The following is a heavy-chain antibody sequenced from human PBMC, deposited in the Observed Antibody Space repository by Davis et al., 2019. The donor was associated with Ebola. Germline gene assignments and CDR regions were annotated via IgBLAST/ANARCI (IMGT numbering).Heavy chain of an antibody. V-gene: IGHV3-23*01. CDR2: ISGSGGST. D-gene: IGHD6-19*01. Sequence: GGSLRLSCAASGFTFSSYEMNWVRQAPGKGLEWVSAISGSGGSTYYADSVKGRFTISRDNSKNTLYLQMNSLRAEDTAVYYCASDQWLVLVYYGMDVWGQGTTVTVSS. CDR1: GFTFSSYE. CDR3: ASDQWLVLVYYGMDV. J-gene: IGHJ6*02.